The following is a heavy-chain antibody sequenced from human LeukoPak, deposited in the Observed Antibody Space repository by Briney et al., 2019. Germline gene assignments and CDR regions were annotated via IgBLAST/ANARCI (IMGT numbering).Heavy chain of an antibody. J-gene: IGHJ4*02. CDR1: GGTFTSYD. D-gene: IGHD4/OR15-4a*01. CDR2: MNPNSGNT. V-gene: IGHV1-8*03. CDR3: ARRGAQYDFDY. Sequence: ASVKVSCKASGGTFTSYDINWVRQATGQGLEWMGWMNPNSGNTGYAQKFQGRVTITRNTSISTAYMELSSLRSEDTAVYYCARRGAQYDFDYWGQGTLVTVSS.